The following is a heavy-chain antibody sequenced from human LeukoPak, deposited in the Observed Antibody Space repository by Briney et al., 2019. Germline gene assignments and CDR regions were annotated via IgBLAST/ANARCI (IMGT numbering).Heavy chain of an antibody. D-gene: IGHD6-19*01. CDR2: INPNSGGT. CDR3: ARVDSSGWSPFDY. CDR1: GYTFTSYG. Sequence: GASVKVSCKASGYTFTSYGISWVRQAPGQGLEWMGWINPNSGGTNYAQKFQGRVTMTRDTSISTAYMELSRLRSDDTAVYYCARVDSSGWSPFDYWGQGTLVTVSS. J-gene: IGHJ4*02. V-gene: IGHV1-2*02.